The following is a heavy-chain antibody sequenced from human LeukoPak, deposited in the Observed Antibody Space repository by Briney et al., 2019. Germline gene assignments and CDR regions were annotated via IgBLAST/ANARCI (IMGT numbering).Heavy chain of an antibody. Sequence: GGSLRLSCAASGFTFNTFWMSWVRQAPGKGLEWVANIKQDGSEKYYVDSVKGRFTISRDTAKNSLYLQMNSLRAEDTAVYYCARDQAYSFDYWGQGTLVTVSS. J-gene: IGHJ4*02. CDR3: ARDQAYSFDY. CDR2: IKQDGSEK. V-gene: IGHV3-7*01. D-gene: IGHD4-11*01. CDR1: GFTFNTFW.